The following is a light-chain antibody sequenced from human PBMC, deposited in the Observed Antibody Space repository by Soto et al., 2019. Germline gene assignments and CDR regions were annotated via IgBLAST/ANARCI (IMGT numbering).Light chain of an antibody. Sequence: EIVLTQSPGTLSLSPGERATLSCRASQSVSSSYLAWYQQQPGQAPRLLIYGASSRATGIPDRFSGSGSGTDFTLTISRLEPDDFAVYYCQQYGSSPPYTFGQGTKLEIK. CDR2: GAS. V-gene: IGKV3-20*01. J-gene: IGKJ2*01. CDR3: QQYGSSPPYT. CDR1: QSVSSSY.